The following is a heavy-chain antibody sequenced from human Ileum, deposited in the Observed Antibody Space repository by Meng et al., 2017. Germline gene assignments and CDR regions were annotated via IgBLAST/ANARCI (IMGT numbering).Heavy chain of an antibody. Sequence: QVPLQESGPGLVEPSGTLSLTCAVSGGSISRTYWWTWVRQSAGKGLEWIGEIHHSGSTNYNPSLKSRVTISVDKSKNQFSLNLRSVTAADTAVYYCARIDYGGNGIEKYYFDYWGQGTLVTVSS. J-gene: IGHJ4*02. V-gene: IGHV4-4*02. CDR1: GGSISRTYW. CDR3: ARIDYGGNGIEKYYFDY. D-gene: IGHD4-23*01. CDR2: IHHSGST.